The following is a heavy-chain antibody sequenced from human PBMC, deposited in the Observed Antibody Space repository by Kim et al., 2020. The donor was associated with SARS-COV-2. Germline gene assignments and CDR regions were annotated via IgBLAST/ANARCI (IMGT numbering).Heavy chain of an antibody. CDR3: AILSPDSGSYYGLMVFDY. CDR2: IYYSGST. Sequence: SETLSLTCTVSGGSISSSSYYWGWIRQPPGKGLEWIGSIYYSGSTYYNPSLKSRVTISVDTSKNQFSLKLSSVTAADTAVYYCAILSPDSGSYYGLMVFDYWGQGTLVTVSS. D-gene: IGHD1-26*01. CDR1: GGSISSSSYY. V-gene: IGHV4-39*01. J-gene: IGHJ4*02.